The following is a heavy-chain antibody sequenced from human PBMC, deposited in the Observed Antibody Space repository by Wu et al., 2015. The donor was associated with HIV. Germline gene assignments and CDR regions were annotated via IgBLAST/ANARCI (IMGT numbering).Heavy chain of an antibody. CDR2: FVPEDDET. Sequence: QSGASRWKKGLGPSVKVLLQDFPDLTSVNYPYTGWQLGLLERGLEWMGGFVPEDDETIYAQKFQGRVIMTEDTSTDTAYMQLSSLRSEDTAVYYCVTNLIVNPGYNWFDPWGQGTLVTVSS. CDR1: DLTSVNYP. D-gene: IGHD2-21*01. CDR3: VTNLIVNPGYNWFDP. V-gene: IGHV1-24*01. J-gene: IGHJ5*02.